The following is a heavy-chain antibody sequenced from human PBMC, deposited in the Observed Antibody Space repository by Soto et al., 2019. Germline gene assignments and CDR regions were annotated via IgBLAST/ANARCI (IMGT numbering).Heavy chain of an antibody. J-gene: IGHJ5*02. D-gene: IGHD2-15*01. CDR2: IYYSGST. Sequence: PSETLSLTCTVSGGSISSGGYYWSWIRQHPGKGLEWIGYIYYSGSTYYNPSLKSRVTISVDTSKNQFSLKLSSVTAADTAVYYCARRYCSGGSCYGNWFDPWGQGTLVTVSS. V-gene: IGHV4-31*03. CDR1: GGSISSGGYY. CDR3: ARRYCSGGSCYGNWFDP.